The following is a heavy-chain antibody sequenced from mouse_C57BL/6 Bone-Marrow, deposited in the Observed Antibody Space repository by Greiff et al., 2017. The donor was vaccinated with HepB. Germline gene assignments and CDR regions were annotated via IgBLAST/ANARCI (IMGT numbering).Heavy chain of an antibody. D-gene: IGHD1-1*01. J-gene: IGHJ3*01. CDR2: IYPRDGST. V-gene: IGHV1-85*01. Sequence: VQLQESGPELVKPGASVKLSCKASGYTFTSYDINWVKQRPGQGLEWIGWIYPRDGSTKYNEKFKGMATLTVDTSSSTAYMELHSLTSEDSAVYFCARPGSSYWFAYWGQGTLVTVSA. CDR1: GYTFTSYD. CDR3: ARPGSSYWFAY.